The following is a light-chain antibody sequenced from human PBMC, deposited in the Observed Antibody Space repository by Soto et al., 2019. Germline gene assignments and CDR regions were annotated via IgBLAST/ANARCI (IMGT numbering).Light chain of an antibody. J-gene: IGLJ7*01. CDR3: QSFDGRLSGSV. CDR2: GNN. V-gene: IGLV1-40*01. CDR1: SSNIGTGYD. Sequence: QSLLTQPPSVSGAPGQRVTIPCTGSSSNIGTGYDVQWYQQLPGTAPKLLIYGNNNRPSWVPDRFSGSKSGTSASLAITGLQAEDEADYYCQSFDGRLSGSVFGTGTQLTVL.